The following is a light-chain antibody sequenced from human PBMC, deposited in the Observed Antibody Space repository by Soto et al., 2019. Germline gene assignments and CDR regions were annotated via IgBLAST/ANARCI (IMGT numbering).Light chain of an antibody. V-gene: IGKV3-20*01. CDR1: QSVSSSY. J-gene: IGKJ1*01. CDR3: QQYGSSPQT. CDR2: GAS. Sequence: EMVLTQSPGTLPLPPGERATLSCRASQSVSSSYLAWYQQKPGQAPRLLIYGASSRATGIPDRFSGSGSGTDFTLTISRLEPEDFAVYYCQQYGSSPQTFGQGTKVEIK.